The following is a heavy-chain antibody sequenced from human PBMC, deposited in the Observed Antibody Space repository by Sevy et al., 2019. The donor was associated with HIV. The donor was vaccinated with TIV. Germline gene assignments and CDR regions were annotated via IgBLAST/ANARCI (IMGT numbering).Heavy chain of an antibody. CDR2: ISYDGSNK. CDR3: AKAELREQWLVLS. CDR1: GFTFSSYG. Sequence: GGSLRLSCAASGFTFSSYGMHWVRQAPGKGLEWVAVISYDGSNKYYADSVKDRFTISRDNSKNTLYLQMNSLRAEDTAVYYCAKAELREQWLVLSWGQGTLVTVSS. D-gene: IGHD6-19*01. J-gene: IGHJ5*02. V-gene: IGHV3-30*18.